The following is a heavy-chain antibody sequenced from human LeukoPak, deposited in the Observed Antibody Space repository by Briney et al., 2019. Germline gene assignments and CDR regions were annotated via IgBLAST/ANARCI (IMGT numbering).Heavy chain of an antibody. J-gene: IGHJ4*02. D-gene: IGHD6-19*01. CDR3: ARDFGARGWFDY. V-gene: IGHV3-38-3*01. CDR2: ISGGST. CDR1: GFTDSSNE. Sequence: PGGSLRLSCAASGFTDSSNEMNWARQAPGKGREWVSSISGGSTYYADSVKGRFTISRDNAKNSLYLQMNSLRAEDTAVYYCARDFGARGWFDYWGQGTLVTVSS.